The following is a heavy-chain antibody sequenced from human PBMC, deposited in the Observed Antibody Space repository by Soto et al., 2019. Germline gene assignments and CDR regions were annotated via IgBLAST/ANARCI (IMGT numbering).Heavy chain of an antibody. CDR1: GGSISSSSYY. Sequence: SETLSLTCTVSGGSISSSSYYWGWIRQPPGKGLEWIGSIYYSGGTYYNPSLKSRVTISVDTSKNQFSLKLNSVTAADTAVYYCATRAGRRLLIFDYRGQGTLVTVAT. CDR3: ATRAGRRLLIFDY. D-gene: IGHD2-15*01. V-gene: IGHV4-39*01. J-gene: IGHJ4*02. CDR2: IYYSGGT.